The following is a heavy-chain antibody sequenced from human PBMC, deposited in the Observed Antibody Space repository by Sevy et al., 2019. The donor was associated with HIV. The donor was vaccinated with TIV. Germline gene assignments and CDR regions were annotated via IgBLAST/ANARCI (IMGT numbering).Heavy chain of an antibody. Sequence: GGSLRLSCAASGFTVSSNYMSWVRQAPGKGLEWVSVIYSGGSTYYADSVKGRFTISRDNSKNTLYLQMNSLRAEDTAVYYCARDYYYDSNGYYNGMDVWGQGTTVTVSS. J-gene: IGHJ6*02. CDR3: ARDYYYDSNGYYNGMDV. CDR1: GFTVSSNY. CDR2: IYSGGST. D-gene: IGHD3-22*01. V-gene: IGHV3-66*01.